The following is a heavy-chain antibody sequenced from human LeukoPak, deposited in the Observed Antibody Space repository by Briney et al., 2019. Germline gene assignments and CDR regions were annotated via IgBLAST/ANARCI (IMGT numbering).Heavy chain of an antibody. V-gene: IGHV1-24*01. CDR1: GYTLTELS. J-gene: IGHJ4*02. CDR2: FDPEDGET. Sequence: ASVKVSCKVSGYTLTELSMHWVRQAPGKGLEWMGGFDPEDGETIYAQKFQGRVTMTEDTSTDTAYMELSSLRSEDTAVYYCATALVKNAHTCFDYWAREPWSPSPQ. CDR3: ATALVKNAHTCFDY. D-gene: IGHD1-1*01.